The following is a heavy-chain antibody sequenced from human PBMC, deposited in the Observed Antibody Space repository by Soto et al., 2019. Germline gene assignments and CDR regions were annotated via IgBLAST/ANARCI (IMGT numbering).Heavy chain of an antibody. CDR3: ARVFHDTSGYYYDY. CDR1: GFTFSTYG. CDR2: ISSYGDRT. J-gene: IGHJ4*02. D-gene: IGHD3-22*01. Sequence: GGSLRLSCAASGFTFSTYGMHWVRQAPGKGLEYVSAISSYGDRTYYADSVKGRFXXSXXNSKNTLYLQMGSLRAEDMAVYYCARVFHDTSGYYYDYWGQGILVTVSS. V-gene: IGHV3-64*02.